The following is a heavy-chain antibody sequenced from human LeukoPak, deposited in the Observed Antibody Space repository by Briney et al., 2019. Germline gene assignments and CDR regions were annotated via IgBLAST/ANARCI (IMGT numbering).Heavy chain of an antibody. CDR2: IGTAGDP. D-gene: IGHD2-15*01. J-gene: IGHJ2*01. CDR3: ARDLRYCSGGSCSRYFDL. CDR1: GFTFSSYD. Sequence: GGSLRLSCAASGFTFSSYDMHWVRQATGKGLEWVSAIGTAGDPYYPGSVKGRFTISRENAKNSLYLQMNSLRAGDTAEYYCARDLRYCSGGSCSRYFDLWGRGTLVTVSS. V-gene: IGHV3-13*05.